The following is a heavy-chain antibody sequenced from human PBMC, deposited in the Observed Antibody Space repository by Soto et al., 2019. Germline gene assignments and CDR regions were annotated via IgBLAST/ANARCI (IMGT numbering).Heavy chain of an antibody. CDR3: AKDLYSNYGDAFDI. J-gene: IGHJ3*02. Sequence: PVGSLRLSCAASGFSFSSYSMNWVRQAPGKGLQWVSSIGSSSDYIYYAASVKGRFTTSRDNVKNSLYLQMNSLRAEDTALYYCAKDLYSNYGDAFDIWGQGTMVTVSS. D-gene: IGHD4-4*01. CDR1: GFSFSSYS. V-gene: IGHV3-21*04. CDR2: IGSSSDYI.